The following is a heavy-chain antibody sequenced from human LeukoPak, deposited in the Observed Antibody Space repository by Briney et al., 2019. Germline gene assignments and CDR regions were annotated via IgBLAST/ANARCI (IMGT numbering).Heavy chain of an antibody. V-gene: IGHV5-51*01. CDR3: ATRDGGHKVYNF. CDR1: GYIFSSYW. J-gene: IGHJ4*02. Sequence: GQSLNRSCTGSGYIFSSYWIGWARQMRGKGLEWIGIIFPGDSDTRYSTSFQGKVTVSVDKSISTVYLQWNSLKASDTAMDYCATRDGGHKVYNFWGQGTLVTVSS. D-gene: IGHD4-23*01. CDR2: IFPGDSDT.